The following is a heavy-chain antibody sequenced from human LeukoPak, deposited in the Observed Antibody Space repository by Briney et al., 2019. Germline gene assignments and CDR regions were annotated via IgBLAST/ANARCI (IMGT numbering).Heavy chain of an antibody. D-gene: IGHD5-18*01. Sequence: ASVKVSCKASGYIFTSYPIHWVRQAPGQRLEWMGWINTGNGNTQYSQKFEGRVTVTRDTSATAAYMELSSLRSEDTAVYSCARDRAMADYWGQGTLVTVSS. CDR3: ARDRAMADY. V-gene: IGHV1-3*04. J-gene: IGHJ4*02. CDR2: INTGNGNT. CDR1: GYIFTSYP.